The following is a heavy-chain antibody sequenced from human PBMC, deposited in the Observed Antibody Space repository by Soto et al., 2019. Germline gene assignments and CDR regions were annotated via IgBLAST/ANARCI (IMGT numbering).Heavy chain of an antibody. CDR2: IYHSGST. Sequence: PSETLSLTCAVSGGTISSSNWWSWVRQPPGKGLEWIGEIYHSGSTNYNPSLKSRVTISVGKSKNQFSLKLSSVTAADTAVYYCARVGRFLENYTPFDYWGQGTLVTVSS. CDR3: ARVGRFLENYTPFDY. V-gene: IGHV4-4*02. J-gene: IGHJ4*02. D-gene: IGHD3-3*01. CDR1: GGTISSSNW.